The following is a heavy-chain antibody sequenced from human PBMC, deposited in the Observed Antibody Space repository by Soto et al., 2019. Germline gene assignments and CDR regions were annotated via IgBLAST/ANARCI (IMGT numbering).Heavy chain of an antibody. V-gene: IGHV4-59*01. CDR3: ATYVPDKLAVAGTSDAFDI. D-gene: IGHD6-19*01. Sequence: LSLTCTVSGGSISSYYWSWIRQPPGKGLEWIADIYYSGSTNYSPSLKSRVTISVDTSKNQFSLNLSSVTAADTAVYFCATYVPDKLAVAGTSDAFDIWGQGTMVTVSS. CDR2: IYYSGST. CDR1: GGSISSYY. J-gene: IGHJ3*02.